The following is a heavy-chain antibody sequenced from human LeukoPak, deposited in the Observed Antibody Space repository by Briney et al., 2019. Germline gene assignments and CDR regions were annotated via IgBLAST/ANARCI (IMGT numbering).Heavy chain of an antibody. CDR1: GYTFTGYY. CDR2: ISAYNGNT. V-gene: IGHV1-18*04. Sequence: ASVKVSCKASGYTFTGYYMHWVRQAPGQGLEWMGWISAYNGNTNYAQKLQGRVTMTTDTSTSTAYMELRSLRSDDTAVHYCARDREWDRFDYWGQGTLVTVSS. D-gene: IGHD1-26*01. CDR3: ARDREWDRFDY. J-gene: IGHJ4*02.